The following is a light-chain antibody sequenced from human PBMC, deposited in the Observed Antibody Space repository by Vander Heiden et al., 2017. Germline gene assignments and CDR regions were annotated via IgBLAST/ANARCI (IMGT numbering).Light chain of an antibody. Sequence: QSVPAQPLSVSGPPARTVPIPCTGFMSNTGAAYDVHCYQQLTETAPKLLIYAKTKRPSGVPDRFSGAKSGTSASLAITGLQADDEVDYYCQSYDRSLSGPLFGGGTKLTVL. V-gene: IGLV1-40*01. J-gene: IGLJ3*02. CDR3: QSYDRSLSGPL. CDR1: MSNTGAAYD. CDR2: AKT.